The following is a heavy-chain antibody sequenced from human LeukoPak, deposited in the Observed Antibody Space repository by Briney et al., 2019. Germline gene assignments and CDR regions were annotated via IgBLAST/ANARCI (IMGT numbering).Heavy chain of an antibody. Sequence: ASVKVSCMASGYTFTSYDINWVRQATGQGLEWMGWMNPNSGNTGYAQKFQGRVTMTRNASISTAYMELSSLRSEDTAVYYCARDSYGSGSSRFDPWGQGTLVTVSS. CDR1: GYTFTSYD. D-gene: IGHD3-10*01. J-gene: IGHJ5*02. V-gene: IGHV1-8*01. CDR3: ARDSYGSGSSRFDP. CDR2: MNPNSGNT.